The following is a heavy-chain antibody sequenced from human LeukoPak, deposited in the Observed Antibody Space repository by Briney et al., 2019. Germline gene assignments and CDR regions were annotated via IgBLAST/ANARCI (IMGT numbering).Heavy chain of an antibody. CDR1: GYNFTNYW. CDR2: IVPSNSYT. J-gene: IGHJ4*02. D-gene: IGHD3-9*01. CDR3: ARHADYHILTGFDY. Sequence: GESLKISCKGSGYNFTNYWISWVRQMPGKGREWMGRIVPSNSYTNYTPPFQGHVTISADRSISTAYLQWNSLKASDTAMYYCARHADYHILTGFDYWGQGTLGTVS. V-gene: IGHV5-10-1*01.